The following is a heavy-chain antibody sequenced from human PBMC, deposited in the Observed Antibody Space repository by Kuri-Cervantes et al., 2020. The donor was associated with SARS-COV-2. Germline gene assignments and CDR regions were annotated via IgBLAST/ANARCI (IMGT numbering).Heavy chain of an antibody. CDR3: AKDRDFWSGYIFDY. CDR1: GFTFSSYG. CDR2: IWYDGSNK. D-gene: IGHD3-3*01. V-gene: IGHV3-33*06. Sequence: GESLQISCAASGFTFSSYGMHWVRQAPGKGLEWVAVIWYDGSNKYYADSVKGRFTISRDNSKNTLYLQMNSLRAEDTAVYYCAKDRDFWSGYIFDYWGQGTLVTVSS. J-gene: IGHJ4*02.